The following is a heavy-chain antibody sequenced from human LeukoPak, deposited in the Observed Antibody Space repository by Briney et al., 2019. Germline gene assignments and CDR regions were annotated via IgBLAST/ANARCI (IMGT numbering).Heavy chain of an antibody. J-gene: IGHJ4*02. CDR2: ISAYNGNT. V-gene: IGHV1-18*01. CDR1: GYTFTSYG. D-gene: IGHD1-26*01. CDR3: ARDGLYSGSYPSPGY. Sequence: ASVKVSCKASGYTFTSYGISWGRQAPGQGLEGKGWISAYNGNTNYAQKLQGRVTMTTDTSTSTAYMELRSLRSDDTAVYYCARDGLYSGSYPSPGYWGQGTLVTVSS.